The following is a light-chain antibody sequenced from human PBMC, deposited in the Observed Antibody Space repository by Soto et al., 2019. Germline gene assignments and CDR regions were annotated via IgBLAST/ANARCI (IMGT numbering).Light chain of an antibody. V-gene: IGLV1-51*01. CDR2: DNN. Sequence: QSVLTQPPSVSAAPGQTVTISCSGSSSNIGNNDVSWYQQLPGTAPKLLIYDNNKRPSGTTDRFSGYKSGTSAILGITGLQNGEEADYYCGTWDSSINAVFGGGTKLTVL. J-gene: IGLJ2*01. CDR1: SSNIGNND. CDR3: GTWDSSINAV.